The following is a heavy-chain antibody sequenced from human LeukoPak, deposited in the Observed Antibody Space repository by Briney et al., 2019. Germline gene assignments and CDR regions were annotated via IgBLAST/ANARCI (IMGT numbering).Heavy chain of an antibody. CDR3: ARGLIYSGYVSSFDS. J-gene: IGHJ4*02. V-gene: IGHV3-74*01. CDR1: GFTFSSFA. D-gene: IGHD5-12*01. CDR2: INPDGSST. Sequence: GGSLRLSCAASGFTFSSFAMSWVRQAPGKGLVWVSRINPDGSSTTYADSVKGRFTISRDNAKNTLYLQMNSLRVEDTALYYCARGLIYSGYVSSFDSWGQGILVTVSS.